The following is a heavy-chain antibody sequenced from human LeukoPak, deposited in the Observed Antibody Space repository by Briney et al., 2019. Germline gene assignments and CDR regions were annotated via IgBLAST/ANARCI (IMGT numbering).Heavy chain of an antibody. Sequence: GGSLRLSCAASAFTFNNYWMTWVRQATGKGLEGVANIKQDGSEKHYVDSVKGRFTISRDNAKNSLYLQMNSLRAEDTAVYYCARGVAAFDYWGQGTLVTVSS. CDR1: AFTFNNYW. D-gene: IGHD6-19*01. CDR2: IKQDGSEK. CDR3: ARGVAAFDY. V-gene: IGHV3-7*01. J-gene: IGHJ4*02.